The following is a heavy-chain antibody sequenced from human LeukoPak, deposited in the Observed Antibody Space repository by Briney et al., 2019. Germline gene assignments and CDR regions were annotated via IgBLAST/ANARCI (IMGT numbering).Heavy chain of an antibody. J-gene: IGHJ4*02. CDR1: GGSIRNYY. Sequence: PSETLSLTCTVSGGSIRNYYWSWIRQPPGKGLEWIGYIYYSGNTNYNPSLKSRVTVSVDASKNQFSLKLSSVTAADTAVYYCARVNVGGFDYWGQGTLVSVSS. CDR3: ARVNVGGFDY. V-gene: IGHV4-59*01. D-gene: IGHD3-10*01. CDR2: IYYSGNT.